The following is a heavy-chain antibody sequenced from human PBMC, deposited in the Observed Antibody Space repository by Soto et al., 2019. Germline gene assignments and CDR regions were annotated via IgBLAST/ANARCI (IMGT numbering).Heavy chain of an antibody. CDR1: GFTFDDYA. Sequence: GGSLRLSCAASGFTFDDYAMHWVRQVPGKGLEWISGISWDSGTLGYADSVKGRFIISRDNAKNSLYLQMHSLRDEDTAVYYCAREGWPLLQTGMDVWGQGTTVTVSS. CDR3: AREGWPLLQTGMDV. V-gene: IGHV3-9*01. J-gene: IGHJ6*02. D-gene: IGHD2-15*01. CDR2: ISWDSGTL.